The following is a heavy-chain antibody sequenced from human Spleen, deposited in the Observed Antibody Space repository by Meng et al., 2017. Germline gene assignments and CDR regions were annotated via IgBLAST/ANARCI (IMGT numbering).Heavy chain of an antibody. CDR1: GGSSSSTKW. Sequence: QVPQQEWGPGLLTPSETLSLSCTVVGGSSSSTKWWSWVRQPPGKGLEWIGEIYHSGSTNYNPSLKSRVTISVDKSKNQFSLKLSSVTAADTAVYYCARSGFVRQNWFDPWGQGTLVTVSS. CDR3: ARSGFVRQNWFDP. V-gene: IGHV4-4*02. CDR2: IYHSGST. D-gene: IGHD3-9*01. J-gene: IGHJ5*02.